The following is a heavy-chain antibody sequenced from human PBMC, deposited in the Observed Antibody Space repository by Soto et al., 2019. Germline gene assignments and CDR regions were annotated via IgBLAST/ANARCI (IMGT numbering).Heavy chain of an antibody. CDR2: IYPGDSDT. CDR1: GYSFTSYW. V-gene: IGHV5-51*01. J-gene: IGHJ4*02. CDR3: ASADDSSGYYPDY. Sequence: GESLKISCKGSGYSFTSYWIGWVRQMPGKGLEWMGIIYPGDSDTRYSPSFQGQVTISADKSISTAYLQRSSLKASDTAMYYCASADDSSGYYPDYWGQGTLVTVSS. D-gene: IGHD3-22*01.